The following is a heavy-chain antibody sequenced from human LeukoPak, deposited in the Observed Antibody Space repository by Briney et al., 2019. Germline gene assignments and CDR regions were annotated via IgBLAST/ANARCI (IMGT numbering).Heavy chain of an antibody. Sequence: GGSLRLSCAASGFTFSSYAMSWVRQAPGKGLEWVSAISGSGGSTYYADSVKGRFTISRDNSKNTLYLQMNSLRAEDTAGECGAKHLLASRTSSSCDYWGQGTLVTVTS. V-gene: IGHV3-23*01. J-gene: IGHJ4*02. CDR2: ISGSGGST. CDR3: AKHLLASRTSSSCDY. D-gene: IGHD2-2*01. CDR1: GFTFSSYA.